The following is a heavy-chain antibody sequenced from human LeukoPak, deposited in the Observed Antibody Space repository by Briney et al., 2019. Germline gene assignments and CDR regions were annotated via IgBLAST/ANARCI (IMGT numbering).Heavy chain of an antibody. Sequence: PGGSLRLSCAASGFTFSSYAMSWVRQAPGKGLEWVSAISGSGGSTYYADSVKGRFTISRDNSKNTLYLQMNSLRAEDTAVYYCATKDSSRSGYFYYWGQGTLVTVSS. V-gene: IGHV3-23*01. J-gene: IGHJ4*02. CDR2: ISGSGGST. CDR1: GFTFSSYA. CDR3: ATKDSSRSGYFYY. D-gene: IGHD3-22*01.